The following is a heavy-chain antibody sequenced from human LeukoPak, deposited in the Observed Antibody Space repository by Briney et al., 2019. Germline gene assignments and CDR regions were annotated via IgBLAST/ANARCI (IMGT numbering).Heavy chain of an antibody. J-gene: IGHJ4*02. D-gene: IGHD3-10*01. Sequence: SVKVSCKASGGTFISYAISWVRQAPGQGLEWMGRIIPIFGIANYAQKFQGRVTITADKSTSTAYMELSSLRSEDTAVYYCARSVYGSGSSYFDYWGQGTLVTVSS. V-gene: IGHV1-69*04. CDR2: IIPIFGIA. CDR3: ARSVYGSGSSYFDY. CDR1: GGTFISYA.